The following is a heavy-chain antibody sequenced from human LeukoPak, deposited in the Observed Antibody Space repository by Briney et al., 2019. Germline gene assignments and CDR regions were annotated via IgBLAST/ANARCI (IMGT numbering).Heavy chain of an antibody. D-gene: IGHD3-22*01. Sequence: PGGSLRLSCAASGFTFSSYSMNWVRQAPGKGLEWVSSISSSSSYIYYADSVKGRFTIPRDNSKNTLYLQMNSLRAEDTAVYYCARAYYYDSSGYEPWGQGTLVTVSS. CDR2: ISSSSSYI. V-gene: IGHV3-21*04. CDR1: GFTFSSYS. CDR3: ARAYYYDSSGYEP. J-gene: IGHJ5*02.